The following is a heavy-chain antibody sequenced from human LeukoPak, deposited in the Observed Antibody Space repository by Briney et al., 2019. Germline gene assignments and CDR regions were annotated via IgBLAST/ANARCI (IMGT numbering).Heavy chain of an antibody. CDR1: GGSISSSSYY. J-gene: IGHJ4*02. V-gene: IGHV4-39*01. Sequence: PSETLSLTCTVSGGSISSSSYYWGWIRQPPGKGLEWIGSIYYSGSTYYNPSLKSRVTISVGTSKNQFSLKLSSVTAADTAVYYCARPSSYGTPDFGYWGQGTLVTVSS. CDR2: IYYSGST. CDR3: ARPSSYGTPDFGY. D-gene: IGHD5-18*01.